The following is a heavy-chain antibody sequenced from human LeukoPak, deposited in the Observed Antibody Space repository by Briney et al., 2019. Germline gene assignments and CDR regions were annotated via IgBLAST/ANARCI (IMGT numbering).Heavy chain of an antibody. CDR1: GGSFSGYY. CDR3: ARGLGLAAADEYFQH. CDR2: INHIGSA. J-gene: IGHJ1*01. D-gene: IGHD6-13*01. Sequence: SETLSLTCAVYGGSFSGYYWSWIRQPPGKGLEWIGEINHIGSANYNPSLKSRVTISVDTSKNQFSLKLSSVTAADTAVYYCARGLGLAAADEYFQHWGQGTLVTVST. V-gene: IGHV4-34*01.